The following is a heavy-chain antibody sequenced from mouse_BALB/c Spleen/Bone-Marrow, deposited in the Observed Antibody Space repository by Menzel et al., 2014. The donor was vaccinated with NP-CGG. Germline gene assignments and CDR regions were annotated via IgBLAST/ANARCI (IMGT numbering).Heavy chain of an antibody. CDR2: INPSNGRT. D-gene: IGHD1-1*01. J-gene: IGHJ2*01. CDR3: ALYYYGSLDY. Sequence: QVQLQQSGAELVKPGDSVKLSCKASGYTFTSYWMHWVKQRPGQGLEWIGEINPSNGRTNYNGKFKSKATLTVDKSSSTAYMQLSSLTSENSAVYYCALYYYGSLDYWGQGTTHTVSS. CDR1: GYTFTSYW. V-gene: IGHV1S81*02.